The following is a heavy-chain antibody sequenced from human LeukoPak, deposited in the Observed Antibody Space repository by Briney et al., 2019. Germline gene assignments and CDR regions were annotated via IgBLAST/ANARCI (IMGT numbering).Heavy chain of an antibody. CDR2: INPSGGST. Sequence: ASVKVSCKASGYTFTSYYMHWVRQAPGQGLEWMGIINPSGGSTSYAQKFQGRVTMTRDMSTSTVYMELSSLRSEGTTVYYCARVSGDYSSSWYENPYYYYMDVWGKGTTVTVSS. J-gene: IGHJ6*03. D-gene: IGHD6-13*01. CDR3: ARVSGDYSSSWYENPYYYYMDV. V-gene: IGHV1-46*01. CDR1: GYTFTSYY.